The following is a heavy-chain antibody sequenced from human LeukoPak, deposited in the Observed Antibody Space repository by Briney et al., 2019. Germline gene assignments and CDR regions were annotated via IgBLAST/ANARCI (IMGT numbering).Heavy chain of an antibody. J-gene: IGHJ4*02. V-gene: IGHV3-21*01. D-gene: IGHD2-2*01. CDR1: GFTFSSYS. CDR3: ARDPRYCSSTSCPPGGY. CDR2: ISSSSSYI. Sequence: PGGSLRLSCAASGFTFSSYSMNWVRQAPGKGLEWVSSISSSSSYIYYADSVKGRFTISRDNAKNSLYLQMNSLKAEDTAVYYCARDPRYCSSTSCPPGGYWGQGTLVTVSS.